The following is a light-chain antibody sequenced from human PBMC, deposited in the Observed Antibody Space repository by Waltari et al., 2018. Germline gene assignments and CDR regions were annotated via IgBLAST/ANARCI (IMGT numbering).Light chain of an antibody. Sequence: SYVLTQPPSESVAPGKTARITCGGKNIGSKSVHWYQQKSGQAPVLVIYYDSDRPSGIPERFSGSNSGNTATLTISRVEAGDEADYHCQVWDSSSDHRVFGGGSKLTVL. V-gene: IGLV3-21*01. CDR3: QVWDSSSDHRV. CDR1: NIGSKS. CDR2: YDS. J-gene: IGLJ3*02.